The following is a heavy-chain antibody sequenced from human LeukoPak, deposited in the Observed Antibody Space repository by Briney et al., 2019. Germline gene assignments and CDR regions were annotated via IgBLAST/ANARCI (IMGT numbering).Heavy chain of an antibody. CDR2: ISAYNGNT. Sequence: GASVKVSCKASGYTFNSYGISWVRQAPGQGLEWMGWISAYNGNTNYAQKLQGRVTMTTDTSTSTAYMELRSLRSDDTAVYYCARDSFLIVVVTRDAFDIWGQGTMVTVSS. J-gene: IGHJ3*02. V-gene: IGHV1-18*01. D-gene: IGHD3-22*01. CDR3: ARDSFLIVVVTRDAFDI. CDR1: GYTFNSYG.